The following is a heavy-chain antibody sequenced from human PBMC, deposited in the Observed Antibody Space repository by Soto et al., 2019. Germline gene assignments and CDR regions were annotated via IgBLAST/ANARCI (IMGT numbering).Heavy chain of an antibody. J-gene: IGHJ3*01. CDR1: GDTFSSYG. D-gene: IGHD6-13*01. CDR3: ARDQETRWQQLHDVFAL. CDR2: IIPLFGKT. Sequence: QVQLVQSGAQVKKPGSSVKVSCQGSGDTFSSYGVSWVRQAPGQGLEWMGGIIPLFGKTNYAQKFQGRLTITADGSTSTAYMELTNLRSEDTATYYCARDQETRWQQLHDVFALWGQGTLVTVSS. V-gene: IGHV1-69*12.